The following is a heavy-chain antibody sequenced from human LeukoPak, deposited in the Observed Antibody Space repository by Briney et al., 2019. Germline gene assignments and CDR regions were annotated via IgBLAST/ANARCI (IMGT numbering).Heavy chain of an antibody. CDR2: ISSSSSYI. Sequence: GGSLRLSCAASGFTFSSYSMNWVRQAPGKGLEWVSSISSSSSYIYYADSVKGRFTISRDNAKDSLYLQMNSLRAEDTAVYYCARGYSGYDRNAFDIWGQGTMVTVSS. CDR3: ARGYSGYDRNAFDI. D-gene: IGHD5-12*01. CDR1: GFTFSSYS. V-gene: IGHV3-21*01. J-gene: IGHJ3*02.